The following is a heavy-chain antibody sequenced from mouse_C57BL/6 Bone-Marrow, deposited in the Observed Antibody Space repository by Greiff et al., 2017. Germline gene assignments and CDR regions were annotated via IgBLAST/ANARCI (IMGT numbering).Heavy chain of an antibody. CDR2: ISYDGSN. CDR1: GYSITSGYY. V-gene: IGHV3-6*01. Sequence: EVQRVESGPGLVKPSQSLSLTCSVTGYSITSGYYWNWIRQFPGNKLEWMGYISYDGSNNYNPSLKNRISITLDTSKNQFFLKLNSVTTEDTATYYCAREEGYGNYFYWYFDVWGTGTTVTVSS. J-gene: IGHJ1*03. D-gene: IGHD2-1*01. CDR3: AREEGYGNYFYWYFDV.